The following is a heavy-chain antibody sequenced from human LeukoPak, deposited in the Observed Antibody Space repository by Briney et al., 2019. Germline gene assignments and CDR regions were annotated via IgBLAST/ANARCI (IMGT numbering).Heavy chain of an antibody. Sequence: GGSLRLSCAASGFTFSDYYMHWVRQASGKGLDWVARIRNKANTYTTEYAASVNGRFTISRDESKNSLYLQMNSLKTEDTAVYFCARAGVGTRYFDLWGRGTLVTVSS. J-gene: IGHJ2*01. CDR1: GFTFSDYY. CDR2: IRNKANTYTT. D-gene: IGHD6-13*01. V-gene: IGHV3-72*01. CDR3: ARAGVGTRYFDL.